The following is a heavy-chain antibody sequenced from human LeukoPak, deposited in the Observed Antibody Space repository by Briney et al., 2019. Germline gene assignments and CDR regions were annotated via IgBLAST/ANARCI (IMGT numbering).Heavy chain of an antibody. Sequence: GGSLRLSCAASGFTFSTYGMGWVRQAPGKGLEWVSSISGSAGSTYYAASVKGRFTISRDNSKNTVYLRMNSLTAGGTSIYYCAKDLGTAMVTFSFANWGWGNLVTASS. V-gene: IGHV3-23*01. CDR1: GFTFSTYG. D-gene: IGHD4/OR15-4a*01. CDR2: ISGSAGST. CDR3: AKDLGTAMVTFSFAN. J-gene: IGHJ4*02.